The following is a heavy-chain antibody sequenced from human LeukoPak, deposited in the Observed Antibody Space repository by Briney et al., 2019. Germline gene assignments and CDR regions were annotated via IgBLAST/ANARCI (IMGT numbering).Heavy chain of an antibody. J-gene: IGHJ6*04. CDR1: GGSISSGGYY. CDR3: ARGPRDILTGYLGYGMDV. V-gene: IGHV4-31*03. CDR2: IYYSGST. Sequence: SQTLSLTCTVSGGSISSGGYYWSWIRQHPGKGLEWIGYIYYSGSTYYNPSLKSRVTISVDTSKNQLSLKLSSVTAADTAVYYCARGPRDILTGYLGYGMDVWGKGTTVTVSS. D-gene: IGHD3-9*01.